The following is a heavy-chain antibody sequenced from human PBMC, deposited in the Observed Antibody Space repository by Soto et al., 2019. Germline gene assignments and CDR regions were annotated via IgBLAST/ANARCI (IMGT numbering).Heavy chain of an antibody. CDR3: ARGQGYDSSGYWYYFDY. V-gene: IGHV4-34*01. J-gene: IGHJ4*02. CDR2: INHSGST. D-gene: IGHD3-22*01. CDR1: GGSFSGYY. Sequence: PSETLSLTCAVYGGSFSGYYWSWIRQPPGKGLEWIGEINHSGSTNYNPSLKSRVTISVDTSKNQFSLKLSSVTAADTAVYYCARGQGYDSSGYWYYFDYSGQGTLVTVSS.